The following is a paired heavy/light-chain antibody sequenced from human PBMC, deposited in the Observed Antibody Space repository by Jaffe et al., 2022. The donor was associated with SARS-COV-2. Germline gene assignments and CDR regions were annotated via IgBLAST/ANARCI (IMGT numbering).Light chain of an antibody. CDR3: NSYTDRGTWV. J-gene: IGLJ3*02. V-gene: IGLV2-14*03. CDR1: SSDLGTYNF. Sequence: QPALTQPASVSGSPGQSITISCTGTSSDLGTYNFVSWFQQHPGKVPKVIMYDVANRPSGVSNRFSGSKSGNTASLTISGLQAEDEGDYYCNSYTDRGTWVFGGGTKLTVL. CDR2: DVA.
Heavy chain of an antibody. V-gene: IGHV4-34*02. J-gene: IGHJ4*02. CDR1: IGSYTGYY. CDR3: ARLPAGIASNAPDS. D-gene: IGHD6-13*01. Sequence: QVQLQQWGAGLLKPSETLSLTCGVYIGSYTGYYWTWIRQPPGKGLEWIAAIDQTGTITYDPSLKSRVTISVDTSKDHFSLTLRSVTAADTAIYYCARLPAGIASNAPDSWGQGTLVTVSS. CDR2: IDQTGTI.